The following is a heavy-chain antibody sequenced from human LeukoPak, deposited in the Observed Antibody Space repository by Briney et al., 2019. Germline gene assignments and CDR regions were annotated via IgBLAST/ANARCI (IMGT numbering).Heavy chain of an antibody. J-gene: IGHJ4*01. CDR2: IRQDGGEK. CDR3: ARDGTAAGLYFDL. D-gene: IGHD6-13*01. V-gene: IGHV3-7*01. Sequence: TGGSLRLSCAASGFTFSNYNMKWVRQAPGKGLEWAASIRQDGGEKSYVDSVKGRFTISRDNTKNSLYLQMSSLRAEDTAVYYCARDGTAAGLYFDLWGQGTLVTVSS. CDR1: GFTFSNYN.